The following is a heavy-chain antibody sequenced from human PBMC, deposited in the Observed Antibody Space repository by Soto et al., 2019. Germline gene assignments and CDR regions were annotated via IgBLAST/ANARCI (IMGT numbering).Heavy chain of an antibody. D-gene: IGHD3-16*01. CDR1: GFTFGDYA. V-gene: IGHV3-49*03. CDR3: TRDRYALAPTGYYGMDV. J-gene: IGHJ6*02. Sequence: GGSLRLSCTASGFTFGDYAMSWFRQAPGKGLEWVGFIRSKAYGGTTEYAASVKGRFTISRDDSKIIAYLQMNSLKYEYTAEYYCTRDRYALAPTGYYGMDVWGQGTTVTVSS. CDR2: IRSKAYGGTT.